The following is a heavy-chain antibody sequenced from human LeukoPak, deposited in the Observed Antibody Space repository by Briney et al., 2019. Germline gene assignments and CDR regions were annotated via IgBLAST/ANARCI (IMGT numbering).Heavy chain of an antibody. CDR2: ITTSDGNT. Sequence: GGSLRLSCAASGFTFSSYTMSWVRQAPGKGLEWVSTITTSDGNTYYADSVKGRFTISRDNAKNSLYLQMNSLRAEDTAVYYCARVAGGIAVAGTLDVWGQGTTVTVSS. D-gene: IGHD6-19*01. V-gene: IGHV3-21*04. J-gene: IGHJ6*02. CDR1: GFTFSSYT. CDR3: ARVAGGIAVAGTLDV.